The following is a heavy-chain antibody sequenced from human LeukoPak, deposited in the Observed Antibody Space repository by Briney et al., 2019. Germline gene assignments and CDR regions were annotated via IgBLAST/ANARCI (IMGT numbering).Heavy chain of an antibody. CDR3: ARLYGGNSFDY. D-gene: IGHD4-23*01. CDR2: IYPSDSDS. V-gene: IGHV5-51*01. Sequence: GESLKISCKGSGYSFTTSWIGWVRQMPGQGLEWMGIIYPSDSDSRYSPSFQGQVSISVDKSISTAYLQWSSLKASDTAMYYCARLYGGNSFDYWGQGTLVTVSS. J-gene: IGHJ4*02. CDR1: GYSFTTSW.